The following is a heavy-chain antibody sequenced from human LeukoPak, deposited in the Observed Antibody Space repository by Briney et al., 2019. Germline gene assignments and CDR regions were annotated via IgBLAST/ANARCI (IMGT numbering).Heavy chain of an antibody. CDR1: GYTFTGYY. V-gene: IGHV1-2*02. D-gene: IGHD3-22*01. CDR2: INPNSGGT. J-gene: IGHJ3*02. CDR3: AREVSPYYYDSSGYWGFDDAFDI. Sequence: ASVKVSCKASGYTFTGYYMHWVRQAPGQGLEWMGWINPNSGGTNYAQKFQGRVTMTRDTSISTAYMELSRLRSDDTAVYYCAREVSPYYYDSSGYWGFDDAFDIWGQGTMVTVSS.